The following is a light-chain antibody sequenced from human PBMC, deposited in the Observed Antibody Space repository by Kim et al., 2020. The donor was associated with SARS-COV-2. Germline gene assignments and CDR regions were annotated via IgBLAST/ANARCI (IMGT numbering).Light chain of an antibody. CDR3: NSRDSSGTWV. J-gene: IGLJ3*02. Sequence: SSELTQDPAVSVALGQTVRITCQGDSLRSYYASWYQQRPRQAPVLVIYGKNNRPSGIPDRFSGSSSGNTASLTITGAQAEDEADYYCNSRDSSGTWVFGG. CDR1: SLRSYY. CDR2: GKN. V-gene: IGLV3-19*01.